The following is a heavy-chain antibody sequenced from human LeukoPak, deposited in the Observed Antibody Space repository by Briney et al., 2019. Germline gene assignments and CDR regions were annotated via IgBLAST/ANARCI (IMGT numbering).Heavy chain of an antibody. CDR3: AKILDHYDFPNNWFDP. CDR2: ISDSGGTT. D-gene: IGHD3-3*01. V-gene: IGHV3-23*01. J-gene: IGHJ5*02. CDR1: GFIFSSYG. Sequence: GGSLRLSCAASGFIFSSYGMTWVRQAPGKGLEWVSAISDSGGTTYYADSVKGRFTISRDNSKNTLYLQMNSLRAEDTAVYYCAKILDHYDFPNNWFDPWGQGTLVTVSS.